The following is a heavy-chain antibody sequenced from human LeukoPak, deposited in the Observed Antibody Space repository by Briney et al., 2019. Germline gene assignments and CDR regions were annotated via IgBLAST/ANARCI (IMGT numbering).Heavy chain of an antibody. CDR1: GGSISSGDYY. V-gene: IGHV4-39*07. CDR3: ARDPKQYYFDY. J-gene: IGHJ4*02. CDR2: VYYSGST. D-gene: IGHD6-19*01. Sequence: SETLSLTCTVSGGSISSGDYYWSWIRQPPGKGLEWIGSVYYSGSTYRNPPLKSRVTISVDTSKNQFSLKLSSVTAADTAVYYCARDPKQYYFDYWGQGTLVTVSS.